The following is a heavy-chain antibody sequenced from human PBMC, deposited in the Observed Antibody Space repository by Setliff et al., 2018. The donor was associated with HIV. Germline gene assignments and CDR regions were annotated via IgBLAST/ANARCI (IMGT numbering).Heavy chain of an antibody. CDR1: GFSLSNARMS. D-gene: IGHD6-19*01. Sequence: GSGPTLVNPTETLTLTCTVSGFSLSNARMSVSWIRQPPGKALEWLAHIFSNDEKSYNTSLKSRLTISKDTSKSQVVLTMTNMDPVDSATYYCARTRPQYSSGWYGFDYWGQGTLVTVSS. J-gene: IGHJ4*02. V-gene: IGHV2-26*01. CDR2: IFSNDEK. CDR3: ARTRPQYSSGWYGFDY.